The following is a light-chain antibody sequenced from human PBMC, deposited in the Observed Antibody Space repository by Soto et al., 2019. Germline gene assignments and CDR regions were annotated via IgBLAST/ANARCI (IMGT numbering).Light chain of an antibody. J-gene: IGLJ2*01. V-gene: IGLV2-11*01. CDR3: CSYAGSYTLRV. CDR1: SSDVGGYNY. Sequence: QSALTQPRSVSGSPAQSVTISCTGTSSDVGGYNYVSWYQQHPGKAPKLMIYDVSKRPSGVPDRFSGSKSGNTASLTISGLQAEDEADYYCCSYAGSYTLRVFGGGTKLTVL. CDR2: DVS.